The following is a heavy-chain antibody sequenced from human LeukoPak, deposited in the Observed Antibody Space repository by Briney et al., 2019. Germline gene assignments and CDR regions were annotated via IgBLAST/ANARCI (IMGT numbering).Heavy chain of an antibody. CDR3: AREREMGMAFDAFDI. CDR1: GDTVSTNSAA. D-gene: IGHD5-24*01. V-gene: IGHV6-1*01. Sequence: SQTLSLTCAISGDTVSTNSAAWNWIRQSPSRGLEWLGRTYYRSKWYDGYAVSVKSRVTINPDTSKNQFSLQLTSVTPEDTAVYYCAREREMGMAFDAFDIWGQGTMVTVSS. CDR2: TYYRSKWYD. J-gene: IGHJ3*02.